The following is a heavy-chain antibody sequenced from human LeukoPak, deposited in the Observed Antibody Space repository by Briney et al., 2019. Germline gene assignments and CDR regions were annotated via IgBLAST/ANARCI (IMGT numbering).Heavy chain of an antibody. Sequence: GGSLRLSCATSGFNFDRYTIHWVRQAPGKGLEWVSYISSSSSTIYYADSVKGRFTISRDNAKNSLYLQMNSLRDEDTAVYYCARATRSFDYWGRGTLVTVSS. J-gene: IGHJ4*02. CDR3: ARATRSFDY. CDR1: GFNFDRYT. V-gene: IGHV3-48*02. CDR2: ISSSSSTI.